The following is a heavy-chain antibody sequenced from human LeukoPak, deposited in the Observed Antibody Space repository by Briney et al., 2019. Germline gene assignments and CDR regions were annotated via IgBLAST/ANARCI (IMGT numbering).Heavy chain of an antibody. J-gene: IGHJ5*02. CDR2: INEDGSTT. CDR1: GFTFSSYW. CDR3: ARDIGGAPSA. D-gene: IGHD3-3*01. V-gene: IGHV3-74*01. Sequence: GGSLRLSCAASGFTFSSYWMHWVRQAPGKGLVWVSRINEDGSTTNYADSVEGRFTISRDNAKNSLYLQMNSLRAEDTAVYYCARDIGGAPSAWGQGTLVTVSS.